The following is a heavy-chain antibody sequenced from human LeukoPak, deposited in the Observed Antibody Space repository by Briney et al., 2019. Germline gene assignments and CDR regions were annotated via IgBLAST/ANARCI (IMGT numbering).Heavy chain of an antibody. D-gene: IGHD3-3*01. J-gene: IGHJ6*03. CDR1: GGSFNNYA. CDR3: ARARKLKIFGVVSYYYYYMDV. V-gene: IGHV1-69*04. CDR2: IIPMHNIA. Sequence: SVKVSCKASGGSFNNYAISWVRQAPGQGLEWMGRIIPMHNIANYAQKFQGRVTITADKSTSTAYMELSSLRSEDTAVYYCARARKLKIFGVVSYYYYYMDVWGKGTTVTVSS.